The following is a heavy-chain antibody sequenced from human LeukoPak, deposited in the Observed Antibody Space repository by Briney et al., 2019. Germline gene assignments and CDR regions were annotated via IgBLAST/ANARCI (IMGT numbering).Heavy chain of an antibody. CDR1: GFTFRSHA. CDR2: IYENGGTT. J-gene: IGHJ4*02. V-gene: IGHV3-23*01. D-gene: IGHD2-15*01. CDR3: AKDYCRDGNCPFPFLDS. Sequence: PGGSLRLSCVGSGFTFRSHAMSWVRQAPEKGLEFVSGIYENGGTTYYADSVKGRFILSRDNSKNTVYMQMSSLRAEDTATYYCAKDYCRDGNCPFPFLDSWGQGTLVTVSS.